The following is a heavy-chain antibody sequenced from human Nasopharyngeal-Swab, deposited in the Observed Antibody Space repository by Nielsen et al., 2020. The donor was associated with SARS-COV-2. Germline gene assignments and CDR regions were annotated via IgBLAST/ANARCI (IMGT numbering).Heavy chain of an antibody. V-gene: IGHV1-3*01. CDR1: GYTFTSYP. Sequence: ASVKVSCKASGYTFTSYPIHWVRQAPGQRLEWMGWIDAGNGNTKYSQKFQDRVTITRDTSASTAYMELSSLRSEDTAVYYCARDRVNTVTTVEPPFWKGYYYYGMDVWGQGTTVTVSS. CDR2: IDAGNGNT. CDR3: ARDRVNTVTTVEPPFWKGYYYYGMDV. D-gene: IGHD4-17*01. J-gene: IGHJ6*02.